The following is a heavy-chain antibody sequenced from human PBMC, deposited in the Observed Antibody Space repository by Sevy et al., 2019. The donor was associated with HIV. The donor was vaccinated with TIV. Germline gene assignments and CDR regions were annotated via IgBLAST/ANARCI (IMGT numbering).Heavy chain of an antibody. D-gene: IGHD3-22*01. CDR3: ATTKDYYENSGCPFDY. V-gene: IGHV1-24*01. J-gene: IGHJ4*02. Sequence: GESLKISCKVSGYTLTKLSMHWVRQAPGKGLEWMGSFDPEDGETLYAQKLQGRVIMTEDTSTDTAYMEVNRLRSEDTAVYYCATTKDYYENSGCPFDYWGQGTLVTVSS. CDR1: GYTLTKLS. CDR2: FDPEDGET.